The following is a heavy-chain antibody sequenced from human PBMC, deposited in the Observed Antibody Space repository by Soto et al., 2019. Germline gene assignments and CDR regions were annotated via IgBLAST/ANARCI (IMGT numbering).Heavy chain of an antibody. Sequence: EGQLVESGGGLVKPGGSLRLSCAASGFTFSNVWMNWVSQAPGKGLEWVGRIKSKLAGETIDYAAPVKGRFTISRDDSKNMLYLQMNSLKTEDTGVYYCTPLALKYNSDWYEFSDWGQGTLVTVSS. D-gene: IGHD6-19*01. CDR2: IKSKLAGETI. V-gene: IGHV3-15*07. CDR3: TPLALKYNSDWYEFSD. CDR1: GFTFSNVW. J-gene: IGHJ4*02.